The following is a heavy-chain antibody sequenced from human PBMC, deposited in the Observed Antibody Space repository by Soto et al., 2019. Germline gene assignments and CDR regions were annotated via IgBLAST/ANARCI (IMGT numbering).Heavy chain of an antibody. Sequence: PGGSLRLSCSGSGFTFGDYALSWVRQAPGKGLEWVCFIRGMADAMKTAYGASVKGSFTRARDDSKSTAHLKMIGVKTADTDVYYCTLHSTDYCLYYFEQWGQGALVTVSS. J-gene: IGHJ4*02. CDR2: IRGMADAMKT. CDR1: GFTFGDYA. V-gene: IGHV3-49*04. D-gene: IGHD3-22*01. CDR3: TLHSTDYCLYYFEQ.